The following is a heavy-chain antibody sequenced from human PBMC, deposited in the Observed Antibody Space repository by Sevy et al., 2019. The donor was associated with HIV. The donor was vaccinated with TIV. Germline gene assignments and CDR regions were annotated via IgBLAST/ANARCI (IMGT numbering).Heavy chain of an antibody. CDR1: GFTLSSYG. J-gene: IGHJ4*02. D-gene: IGHD3-22*01. CDR2: IWYDGSNK. Sequence: GGSLRLSCAASGFTLSSYGMHWVRQAPGKGLEWVAVIWYDGSNKYYADSVKGRFTISRDNSKNTLYLQMNSLRAEDTAVYYCARAGIVVANPYFDYWGQGSLVTVSS. CDR3: ARAGIVVANPYFDY. V-gene: IGHV3-33*01.